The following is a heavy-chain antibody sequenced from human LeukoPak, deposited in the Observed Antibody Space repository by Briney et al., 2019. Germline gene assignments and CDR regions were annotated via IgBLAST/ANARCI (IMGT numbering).Heavy chain of an antibody. CDR1: GGSISSSNW. CDR3: ARSSSGPYNWFDP. J-gene: IGHJ5*02. CDR2: IYHSGST. D-gene: IGHD6-25*01. V-gene: IGHV4-4*02. Sequence: SETLSLTCAVSGGSISSSNWWSWVRQPPGKGLEWIGEIYHSGSTNYNPSLKSRVTISADKSKNQFSLKLSSVTAADTAVYYCARSSSGPYNWFDPWGQGTLVTVSS.